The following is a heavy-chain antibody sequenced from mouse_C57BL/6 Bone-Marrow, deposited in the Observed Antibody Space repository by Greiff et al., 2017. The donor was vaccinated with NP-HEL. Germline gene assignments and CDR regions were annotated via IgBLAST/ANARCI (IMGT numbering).Heavy chain of an antibody. CDR1: GFTFSDYG. V-gene: IGHV5-17*01. J-gene: IGHJ2*01. CDR3: ARRTFYFDY. CDR2: ISSGSSTI. Sequence: EVKLMESGGGLVKPGGSLKLSCAASGFTFSDYGMHWVRQAPEKGLEWVAYISSGSSTIYYADTVKGRFTISRDNSKNTLFLQMTSLRSEDTAMYYCARRTFYFDYWGQGTTLTVSS.